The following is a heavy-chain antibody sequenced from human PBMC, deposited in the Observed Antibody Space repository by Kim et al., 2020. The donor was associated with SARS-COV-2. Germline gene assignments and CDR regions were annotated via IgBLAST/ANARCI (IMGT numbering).Heavy chain of an antibody. CDR3: ARVASDRTERPYYYYYGMDV. CDR1: GFTFSSYG. V-gene: IGHV3-33*01. J-gene: IGHJ6*02. CDR2: ICYDGSHK. Sequence: GGSLRLSCAASGFTFSSYGMNWVRQAPGKGLEWVAVICYDGSHKYYADSVKGRFTISRDNSKNTLYLQMNSLRAEDTAVYYCARVASDRTERPYYYYYGMDVWGRGTTATVSS.